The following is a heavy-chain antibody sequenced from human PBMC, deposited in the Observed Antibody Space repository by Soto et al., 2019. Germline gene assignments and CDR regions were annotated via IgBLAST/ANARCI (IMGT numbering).Heavy chain of an antibody. CDR3: ARPAYCGGGCYGINDAFDI. V-gene: IGHV3-48*01. Sequence: GGSLRLSCAASGFTFSSYSMNWVRQAPGKGLEWVSYISSSGSTISYADSVKGRFTISRDNAKNSLYLQMNSLRAEDTAVYYCARPAYCGGGCYGINDAFDIWGQGTMVTVSS. CDR2: ISSSGSTI. J-gene: IGHJ3*02. D-gene: IGHD2-21*02. CDR1: GFTFSSYS.